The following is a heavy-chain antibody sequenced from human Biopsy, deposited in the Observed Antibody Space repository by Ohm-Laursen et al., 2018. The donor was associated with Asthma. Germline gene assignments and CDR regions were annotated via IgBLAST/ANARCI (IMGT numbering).Heavy chain of an antibody. D-gene: IGHD3-9*01. CDR3: ARTYYDFLTGQVNDAFAL. V-gene: IGHV1-8*01. CDR2: MNSNSGNT. J-gene: IGHJ3*01. CDR1: GYTFTSD. Sequence: VSSVKVSCKASGYTFTSDINWVRQATGQGLEWMGWMNSNSGNTDYAQKFQGRVTMTRDTSISTAYMDLRSLRSEDTAMYYCARTYYDFLTGQVNDAFALWGQGTMVTVSS.